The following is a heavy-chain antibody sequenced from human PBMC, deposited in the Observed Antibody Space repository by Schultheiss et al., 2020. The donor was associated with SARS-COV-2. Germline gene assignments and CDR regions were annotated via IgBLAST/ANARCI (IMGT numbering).Heavy chain of an antibody. J-gene: IGHJ6*02. CDR1: GFTFSSYG. CDR3: AKDLQDIVVVPAAMFPYYYGMDV. D-gene: IGHD2-2*01. Sequence: GGSLRLSCAASGFTFSSYGMHWVRQAPGKGLEWVAVIWYDGSNKYYADSVKGRFTISRDNSKNTLYLQMNSLRAEDTAVYYCAKDLQDIVVVPAAMFPYYYGMDVWGQGTTVTVSS. CDR2: IWYDGSNK. V-gene: IGHV3-30*02.